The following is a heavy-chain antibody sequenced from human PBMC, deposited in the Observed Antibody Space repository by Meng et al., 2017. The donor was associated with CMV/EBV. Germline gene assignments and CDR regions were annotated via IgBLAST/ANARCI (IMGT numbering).Heavy chain of an antibody. Sequence: QITWKESGPPLVQPTKTFTLTCTFSGFSLSTSGGGVGWIRQHSGKSLEWLALIYWDDDKRYSPSLKSRLTITKDTSKNQVVLTMTNMDPVDTATYYCAHRGSYGYHGYWGQGTLVTVSS. D-gene: IGHD5-18*01. CDR3: AHRGSYGYHGY. V-gene: IGHV2-5*02. J-gene: IGHJ4*02. CDR1: GFSLSTSGGG. CDR2: IYWDDDK.